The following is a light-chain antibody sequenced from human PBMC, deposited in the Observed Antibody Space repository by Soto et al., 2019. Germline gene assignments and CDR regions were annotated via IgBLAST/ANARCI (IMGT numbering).Light chain of an antibody. CDR1: QSVGRSY. CDR2: GAS. J-gene: IGKJ1*01. V-gene: IGKV3-20*01. CDR3: QQYGISLWT. Sequence: EIVLTQSPGTLSLSPGERATLSCRASQSVGRSYVAWYQQKPGQAPRLVIDGASSRATGIPDRFSGSGSGTDFTLTISRLEPEDFAVYYCQQYGISLWTFGQGTRVEIK.